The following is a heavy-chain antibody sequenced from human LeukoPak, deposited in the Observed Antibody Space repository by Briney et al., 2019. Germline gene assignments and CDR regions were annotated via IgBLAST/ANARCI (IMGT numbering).Heavy chain of an antibody. J-gene: IGHJ4*02. CDR1: GFTFSSYG. Sequence: AGGSLRLSCAASGFTFSSYGMHWVRQAPGKGLEWVAVISYYGSNKDYADSVKGRFTISRDNSKNTLYLQMNSLRAEDTAVYYCAKSLGDYFDYWGQGTLVTVSS. V-gene: IGHV3-30*18. CDR2: ISYYGSNK. CDR3: AKSLGDYFDY. D-gene: IGHD3-16*01.